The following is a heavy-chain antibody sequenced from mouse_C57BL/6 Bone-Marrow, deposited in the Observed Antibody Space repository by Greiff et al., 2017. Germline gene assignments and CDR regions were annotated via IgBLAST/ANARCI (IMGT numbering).Heavy chain of an antibody. CDR3: TRRGQLRLYYYAMDY. V-gene: IGHV5-9-1*02. J-gene: IGHJ4*01. CDR2: ISRGGDYI. Sequence: DVMLVESGEGLVKPGGSLKLSCAASGFTFSSYAMSWVRQTPEKRLEWVAYISRGGDYIYYADTVKGRFTISRDNARNTLYLQMSSLKSEDTAMYYCTRRGQLRLYYYAMDYWGQGTSVTVSS. CDR1: GFTFSSYA. D-gene: IGHD3-2*02.